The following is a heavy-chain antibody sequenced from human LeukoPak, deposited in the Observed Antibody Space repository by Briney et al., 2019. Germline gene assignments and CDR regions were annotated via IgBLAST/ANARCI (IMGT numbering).Heavy chain of an antibody. CDR2: ISYDGSNK. J-gene: IGHJ4*02. D-gene: IGHD5-24*01. V-gene: IGHV3-30*19. CDR3: ARDRRWLQYSDY. Sequence: GGSLRLSCAASGFTFSSYGMHWVRQAPGKGLEWVAVISYDGSNKYYADSVKGRFTISRDNSKNTLYLEMNSLRPEDTAVYYCARDRRWLQYSDYWGQGTLVTVSS. CDR1: GFTFSSYG.